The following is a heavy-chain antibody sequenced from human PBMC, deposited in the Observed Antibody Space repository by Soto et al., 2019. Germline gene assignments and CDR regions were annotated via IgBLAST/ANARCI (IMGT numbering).Heavy chain of an antibody. CDR1: GFTFSSYG. CDR2: ISYDGSNK. Sequence: QVQLVESGGGVVQPGRSLRLSCAASGFTFSSYGMHWVRQAPGKGLEWVAVISYDGSNKYYADYVKGRFTISRDNSKNTLYLQMNSLRAEDTAVYYCAGIAAAGHFDYWGQGTLVTVSS. J-gene: IGHJ4*02. V-gene: IGHV3-30*03. CDR3: AGIAAAGHFDY. D-gene: IGHD6-13*01.